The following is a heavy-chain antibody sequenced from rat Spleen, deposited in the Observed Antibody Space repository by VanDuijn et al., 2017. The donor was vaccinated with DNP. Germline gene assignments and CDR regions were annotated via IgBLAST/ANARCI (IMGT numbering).Heavy chain of an antibody. V-gene: IGHV3-3*01. D-gene: IGHD1-4*01. CDR3: ARWPGYNPPYAMDA. CDR2: LNSAGST. Sequence: EVQLQESGPGLVKPSQSLSLTCSVTGYSITSSYRWNWIRQFPGNKLEWMGSLNSAGSTNYNPSLKSRISITRDTSKNQFFLQVNSVTTEDTATYYCARWPGYNPPYAMDAWGQGTSVTVSS. CDR1: GYSITSSYR. J-gene: IGHJ4*01.